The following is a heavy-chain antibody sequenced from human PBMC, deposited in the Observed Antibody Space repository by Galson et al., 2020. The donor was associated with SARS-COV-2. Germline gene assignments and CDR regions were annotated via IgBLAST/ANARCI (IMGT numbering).Heavy chain of an antibody. J-gene: IGHJ4*02. Sequence: SETLSLTCTVSGYSLSSGYNWGWIRQPPGKGLEWIGSIYHSGSTYYNPSLKSRVTISLDTSTNQFSLRLTSVTAADTAVYYCARALTTVTKFLDSWGQGTLVTVSS. CDR1: GYSLSSGYN. V-gene: IGHV4-38-2*02. CDR3: ARALTTVTKFLDS. CDR2: IYHSGST. D-gene: IGHD4-17*01.